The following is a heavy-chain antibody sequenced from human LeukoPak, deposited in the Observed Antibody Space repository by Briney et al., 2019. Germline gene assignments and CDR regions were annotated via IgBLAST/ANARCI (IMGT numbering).Heavy chain of an antibody. CDR3: ARGSDLYYYDSPPDY. CDR2: ISSSGSTI. Sequence: GGSLSLSCAASGFTFSDYYMGWIRQAPGKGLEWVSYISSSGSTIYYADSVKGRFTISRDNAKNSLYLQMNSLRAEDTAVYYCARGSDLYYYDSPPDYWGQGTLVTVSS. J-gene: IGHJ4*02. CDR1: GFTFSDYY. D-gene: IGHD3-22*01. V-gene: IGHV3-11*04.